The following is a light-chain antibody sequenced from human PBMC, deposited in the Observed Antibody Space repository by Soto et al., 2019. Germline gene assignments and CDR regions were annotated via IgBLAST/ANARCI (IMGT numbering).Light chain of an antibody. Sequence: EIVMTQSPATLSVSPGERATVSCSASQSVSSNLAWYQQKPGQAPRLLIYGASTRATGIPARFSGSGSGTEFTLTIGSLQSEDFAVYYCQQYNNWPRTFGQGTKLEIK. CDR1: QSVSSN. J-gene: IGKJ2*01. V-gene: IGKV3-15*01. CDR3: QQYNNWPRT. CDR2: GAS.